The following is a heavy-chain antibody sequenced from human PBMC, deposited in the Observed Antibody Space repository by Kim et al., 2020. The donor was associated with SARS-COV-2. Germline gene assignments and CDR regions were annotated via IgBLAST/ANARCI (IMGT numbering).Heavy chain of an antibody. Sequence: GGSLRLSCAASGFTFSSYGMHWVRQAPGKGLEWVAVISYDGSNKYYADSVKGRFTISRDNSKNTLSLQMNSLRAEDTAVYYCAKDWQDTAMVTCLWSWG. J-gene: IGHJ5*01. D-gene: IGHD5-18*01. CDR3: AKDWQDTAMVTCLWS. CDR2: ISYDGSNK. CDR1: GFTFSSYG. V-gene: IGHV3-30*18.